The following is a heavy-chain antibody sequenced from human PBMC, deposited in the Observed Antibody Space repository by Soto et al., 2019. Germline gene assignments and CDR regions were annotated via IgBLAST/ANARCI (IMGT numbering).Heavy chain of an antibody. J-gene: IGHJ6*02. D-gene: IGHD4-17*01. CDR2: IIPIFGTA. Sequence: SVKVSRKASGGTFSSYAISWVRQAPGQGLEWMGGIIPIFGTANYAQKFQGRVTITADESTSTAYMELSSLRSEDTAVYYCARDLYGDYQTYYYYGMDVWGQGTTVTVSS. V-gene: IGHV1-69*13. CDR1: GGTFSSYA. CDR3: ARDLYGDYQTYYYYGMDV.